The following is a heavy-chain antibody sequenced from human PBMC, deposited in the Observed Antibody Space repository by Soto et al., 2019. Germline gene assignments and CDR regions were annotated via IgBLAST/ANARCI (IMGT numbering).Heavy chain of an antibody. Sequence: GGSLRLSCTASGFTFGDYAMSWFRQAPGKGLEWVGFIRSKAYGGTTEYAASVKGRFTISRDDSKSIAYLQMNSLKTEDTAVYYCMKWLATYYYYYGMDVWGQGTTVTVSS. CDR3: MKWLATYYYYYGMDV. V-gene: IGHV3-49*03. CDR2: IRSKAYGGTT. J-gene: IGHJ6*02. D-gene: IGHD6-19*01. CDR1: GFTFGDYA.